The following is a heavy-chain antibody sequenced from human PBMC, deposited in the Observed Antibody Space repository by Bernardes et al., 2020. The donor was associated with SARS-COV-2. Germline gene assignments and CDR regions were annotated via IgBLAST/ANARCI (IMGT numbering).Heavy chain of an antibody. CDR3: TRATTDYYYSAMDV. D-gene: IGHD4-17*01. CDR2: IGTAGDT. J-gene: IGHJ6*02. Sequence: GGSLRLCCAASGFSFSNFDMHWVRQPTGKGLEWVSTIGTAGDTYYAGSVKGRFTTSRENARNSLHLDMNSLGAGDTGVYFCTRATTDYYYSAMDVWGQGTTVTVSS. CDR1: GFSFSNFD. V-gene: IGHV3-13*01.